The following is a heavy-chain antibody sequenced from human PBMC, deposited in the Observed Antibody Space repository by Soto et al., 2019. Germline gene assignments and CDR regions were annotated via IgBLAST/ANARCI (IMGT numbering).Heavy chain of an antibody. Sequence: SETLSLTCTVSGGSISSSSYYWGWIRQPPGKGLEWIGSIYYSGSTYYNPSLKSRVTISVDTSKNQFSLKPSSVTAADTAVYYCARLYGGKAFDYWGQGTLVTVSS. CDR3: ARLYGGKAFDY. J-gene: IGHJ4*02. CDR2: IYYSGST. D-gene: IGHD2-15*01. CDR1: GGSISSSSYY. V-gene: IGHV4-39*01.